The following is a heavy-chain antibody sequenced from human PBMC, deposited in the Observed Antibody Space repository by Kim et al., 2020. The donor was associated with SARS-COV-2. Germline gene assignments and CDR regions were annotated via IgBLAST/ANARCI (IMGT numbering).Heavy chain of an antibody. J-gene: IGHJ4*02. CDR3: ARRPHCSSTSCYRVFDS. D-gene: IGHD2-2*02. V-gene: IGHV5-51*01. CDR2: IYPGDSDT. Sequence: GESLKISCKGSGYSFSNYWIGWVRQMPGKGLEWMGVIYPGDSDTRYSSSFRGQVTISADKSISTAYLQWSSLKASDSAMYYCARRPHCSSTSCYRVFDSWGPGTLVTVSS. CDR1: GYSFSNYW.